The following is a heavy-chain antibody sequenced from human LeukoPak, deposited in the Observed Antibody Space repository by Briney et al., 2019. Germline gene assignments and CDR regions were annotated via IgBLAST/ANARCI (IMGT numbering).Heavy chain of an antibody. CDR1: EATFGSYD. D-gene: IGHD1-14*01. CDR3: ASRSHRKAFDI. V-gene: IGHV1-69*04. J-gene: IGHJ3*02. Sequence: SVKVSCKTSEATFGSYDINWVRQAPGQGLEWMGRIILVLGATNYAQKFQGTVTLTADTSTNTVYMELSNLRSEDTALYFCASRSHRKAFDIWGQGTMVTVSS. CDR2: IILVLGAT.